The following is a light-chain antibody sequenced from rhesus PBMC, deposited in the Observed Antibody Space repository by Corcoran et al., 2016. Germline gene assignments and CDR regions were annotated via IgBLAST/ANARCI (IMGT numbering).Light chain of an antibody. Sequence: EIVLTQSPATLSLSPGERATLSCRASQSVSSSFAWYQQKPAQAPRLHIYGTSSRATGIPDRVSGSGSGTDFTLTISSLEPEDFAVYYCQQYSNWPLTVGGGTKVEIK. CDR1: QSVSSS. V-gene: IGKV3-42*03. CDR3: QQYSNWPLT. J-gene: IGKJ4*01. CDR2: GTS.